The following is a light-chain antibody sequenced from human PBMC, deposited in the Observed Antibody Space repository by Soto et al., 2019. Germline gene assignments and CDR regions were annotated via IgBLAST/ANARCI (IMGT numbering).Light chain of an antibody. V-gene: IGKV1-39*01. Sequence: DIQMTQSPSSLSASVGDRVTITCRASQSISSYLNWYQQKPGKAPKLLIYAASSLQSGVPSRFSGSGSGTDFTLTISSLQLEDFATYYCQQSYSTPHTFGPGTKVYL. CDR3: QQSYSTPHT. CDR2: AAS. CDR1: QSISSY. J-gene: IGKJ3*01.